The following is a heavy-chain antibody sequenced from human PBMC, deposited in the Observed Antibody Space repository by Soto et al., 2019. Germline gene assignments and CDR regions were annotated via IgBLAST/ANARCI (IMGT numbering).Heavy chain of an antibody. D-gene: IGHD3-3*01. V-gene: IGHV1-18*01. CDR3: AGDKSDFRIGYYKWFDP. CDR1: DYSFSSYG. J-gene: IGHJ5*02. Sequence: QVQLVQSGAEVKKPGASVKVSCKASDYSFSSYGISWVRQAPGQGLEWMGWISPYNGNTNYAQKLQGRVTLTTDTTTSTAYMELRSLRSDDTAVYYCAGDKSDFRIGYYKWFDPWGQGTLVTVSS. CDR2: ISPYNGNT.